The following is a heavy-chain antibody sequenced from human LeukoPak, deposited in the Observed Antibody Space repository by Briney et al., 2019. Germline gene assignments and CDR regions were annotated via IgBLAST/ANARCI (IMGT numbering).Heavy chain of an antibody. V-gene: IGHV1-69*13. CDR3: ARGPRTIFGVVIIKDYYYYGMDV. D-gene: IGHD3-3*01. Sequence: ASVKVSCKASGGTFSSYAISWMRQAPGQGLEWMGGIIPIFGTANYAQKFQGRVTITADESTSTAYMELSSLRSQDTAVYYCARGPRTIFGVVIIKDYYYYGMDVWGQGTTVTVSS. J-gene: IGHJ6*02. CDR2: IIPIFGTA. CDR1: GGTFSSYA.